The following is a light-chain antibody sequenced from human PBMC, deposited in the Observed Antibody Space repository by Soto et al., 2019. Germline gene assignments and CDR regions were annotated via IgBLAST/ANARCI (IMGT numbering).Light chain of an antibody. CDR1: SSNLGARYD. V-gene: IGLV1-40*01. CDR3: QSYDKSLSGSV. J-gene: IGLJ3*02. Sequence: QSVLTQPPTASGAPGQTVTISCTGSSSNLGARYDVHWYQQVPGKAPKLLIFGSSDRASGVPDRFSGSKSGTSASLAITGLQADDEATYFCQSYDKSLSGSVFGGGTKVTVL. CDR2: GSS.